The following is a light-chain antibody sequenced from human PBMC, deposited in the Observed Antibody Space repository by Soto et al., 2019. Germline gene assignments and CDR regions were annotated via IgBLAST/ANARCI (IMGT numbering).Light chain of an antibody. J-gene: IGLJ1*01. CDR2: EVT. Sequence: QSVLTQPPSVSGAPGQRVAISCTGSSSNIGAEYVSWYQQHPGKAPKVIVYEVTNRPSGVSNRFSGSKSGNAASLTISGLQAEDEADYYCSSYRSVGTVVFGTGTKVTV. CDR3: SSYRSVGTVV. V-gene: IGLV2-14*01. CDR1: SSNIGAEY.